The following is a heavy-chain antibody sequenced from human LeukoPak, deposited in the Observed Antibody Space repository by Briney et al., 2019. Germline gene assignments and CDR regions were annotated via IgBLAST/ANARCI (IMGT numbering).Heavy chain of an antibody. J-gene: IGHJ3*02. CDR3: ARKLITGDHRGAFDI. CDR2: ISSSSSTI. D-gene: IGHD7-27*01. Sequence: PGGSLRLSCAASGFTFSSYSMNWVRQAPGKGLEWVSYISSSSSTIYYADSVKGRFTISRDNAKDSLFLQMNSLRAEDTAVYYCARKLITGDHRGAFDIWGQGTMVTVSS. V-gene: IGHV3-48*01. CDR1: GFTFSSYS.